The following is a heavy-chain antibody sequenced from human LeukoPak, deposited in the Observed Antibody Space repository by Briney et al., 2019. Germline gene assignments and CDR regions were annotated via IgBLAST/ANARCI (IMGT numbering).Heavy chain of an antibody. V-gene: IGHV3-30*18. Sequence: GRSLRLSCAASGFTFSSYGMHWVRQAPGKGLEWVAVISYDGSNKYYADSVKGRFTISRDNSKNTLHLQMNSLRAEDTAVYYCAKDRGYCSGGSCYQVLDYWGQGTLVTVSS. D-gene: IGHD2-15*01. J-gene: IGHJ4*02. CDR2: ISYDGSNK. CDR3: AKDRGYCSGGSCYQVLDY. CDR1: GFTFSSYG.